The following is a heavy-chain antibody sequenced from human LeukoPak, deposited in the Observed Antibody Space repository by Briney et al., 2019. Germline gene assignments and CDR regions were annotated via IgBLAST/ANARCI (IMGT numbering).Heavy chain of an antibody. Sequence: KPGESLKISCKGSGYSFTTYWIGSVRQMPGKGLEWMGTIYPSDSDIRISPSFQGQVTISVDKSINTAYLQWSSLKASDTAIYYCARRAVVIGVGYFDYWGQGTLVTVSS. CDR1: GYSFTTYW. CDR2: IYPSDSDI. CDR3: ARRAVVIGVGYFDY. D-gene: IGHD4-23*01. J-gene: IGHJ4*02. V-gene: IGHV5-51*06.